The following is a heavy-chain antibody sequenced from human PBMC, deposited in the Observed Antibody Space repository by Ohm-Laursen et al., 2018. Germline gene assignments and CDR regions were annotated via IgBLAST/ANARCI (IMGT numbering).Heavy chain of an antibody. D-gene: IGHD3-16*01. J-gene: IGHJ5*02. V-gene: IGHV3-23*01. CDR3: ARGWGWFDP. CDR1: GITFSNNA. Sequence: SLRLSCTASGITFSNNAMSWVRQAPGKGLEWVSSISADVRSTYYADSVKGRFTISRGNSKNTLDLQMKSLRVEDTAMYYCARGWGWFDPWGQGTLVTVSS. CDR2: ISADVRST.